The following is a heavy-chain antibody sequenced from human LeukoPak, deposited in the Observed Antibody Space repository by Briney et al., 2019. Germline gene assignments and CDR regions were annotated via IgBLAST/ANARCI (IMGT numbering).Heavy chain of an antibody. Sequence: WASVKVSCKASGYTFTSYYMHWVRQAPGQGLEWMGIINPSGGSTSYAQKFQGRVTMTRDTSTSTVYMEPSSLRSEDTAVYYCAREWLAYCGGDCYSGYFDYWGQGTLVTVSS. J-gene: IGHJ4*02. CDR1: GYTFTSYY. V-gene: IGHV1-46*01. CDR2: INPSGGST. CDR3: AREWLAYCGGDCYSGYFDY. D-gene: IGHD2-21*02.